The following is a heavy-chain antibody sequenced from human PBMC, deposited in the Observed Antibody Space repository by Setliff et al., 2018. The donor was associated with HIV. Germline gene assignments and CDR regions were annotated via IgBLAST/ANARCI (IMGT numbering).Heavy chain of an antibody. J-gene: IGHJ4*02. D-gene: IGHD5-18*01. Sequence: ASVKVSCKASGYTFAAYYIHWLRQAPGQGLEWMGWINPGSGDTNYAQKFQGRVTMTSDTSTRTVYMELSSLTSDDTAVYYCARGQVVGYTYSGIELWGQGTLVTVSS. CDR2: INPGSGDT. CDR1: GYTFAAYY. V-gene: IGHV1-2*02. CDR3: ARGQVVGYTYSGIEL.